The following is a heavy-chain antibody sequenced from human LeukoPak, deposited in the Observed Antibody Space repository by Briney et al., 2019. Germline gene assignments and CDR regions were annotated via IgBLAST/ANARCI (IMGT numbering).Heavy chain of an antibody. CDR3: ARRTWEWGFFDN. V-gene: IGHV3-23*01. J-gene: IGHJ4*02. D-gene: IGHD3-3*01. CDR1: DFTFSTYV. CDR2: MSGNGEKI. Sequence: GGSLRLSCAASDFTFSTYVMNWIRQAPGKGLEWVSTMSGNGEKIFYADSVKGRFTISRDNSKNTLYLLMNSLRADDTAVYYCARRTWEWGFFDNRGQGTLVTVSS.